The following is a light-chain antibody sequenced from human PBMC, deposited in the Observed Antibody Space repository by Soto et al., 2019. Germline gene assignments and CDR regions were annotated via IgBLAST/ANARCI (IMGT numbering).Light chain of an antibody. J-gene: IGKJ1*01. V-gene: IGKV3-20*01. Sequence: EIVLTQSPGTLSLSPGERATLSCRASQSVSSGYLAWYQQKPGQAPRLLIYGASSRATGIPDRFSGSGSGTDFTLTISRLEPEDFAVYYCKQYDSSPTFGQGTKVEIE. CDR3: KQYDSSPT. CDR1: QSVSSGY. CDR2: GAS.